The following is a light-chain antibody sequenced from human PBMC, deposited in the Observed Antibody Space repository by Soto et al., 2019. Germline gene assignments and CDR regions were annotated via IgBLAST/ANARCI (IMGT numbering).Light chain of an antibody. CDR1: SSNIGSNT. J-gene: IGLJ3*02. Sequence: QSVLTQPPSASGTPGQRVTISCSGSSSNIGSNTVTWYQQLPGTAPKLLIYGNNRRPSGGPDRFSGSKSGTAASLAISGLQAEDEADYYGAAWEASRNGVFGGGTKLTVL. CDR2: GNN. V-gene: IGLV1-44*01. CDR3: AAWEASRNGV.